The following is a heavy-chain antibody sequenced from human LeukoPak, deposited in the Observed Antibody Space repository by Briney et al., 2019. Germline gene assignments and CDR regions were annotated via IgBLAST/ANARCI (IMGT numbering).Heavy chain of an antibody. Sequence: PGGSLRLSCATSGFTFSHYGMHWVRQPPGRGLDWVAHIRYDESDKYYADSVKGRFTISRDISKNTVYLQMNSLRAEDTAVYYCARGGVGATIVAFDIWGQGTMVTVSS. V-gene: IGHV3-30*02. CDR3: ARGGVGATIVAFDI. CDR1: GFTFSHYG. D-gene: IGHD1-26*01. J-gene: IGHJ3*02. CDR2: IRYDESDK.